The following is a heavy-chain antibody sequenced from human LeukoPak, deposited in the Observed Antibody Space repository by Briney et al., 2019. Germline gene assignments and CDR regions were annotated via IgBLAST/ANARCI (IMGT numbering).Heavy chain of an antibody. CDR3: ARPLSLGYCSGGSCYGRGAWFDR. Sequence: SETLSLTCTASGGSISSGDYYWTWIRQPPGKGLEWMGYIFYSGSMYYNPSLKSRLTISVDTSKNQFSLKLRSVTAADTAVYYCARPLSLGYCSGGSCYGRGAWFDRWGQGTLVTVSS. J-gene: IGHJ5*02. V-gene: IGHV4-30-4*01. CDR1: GGSISSGDYY. D-gene: IGHD2-15*01. CDR2: IFYSGSM.